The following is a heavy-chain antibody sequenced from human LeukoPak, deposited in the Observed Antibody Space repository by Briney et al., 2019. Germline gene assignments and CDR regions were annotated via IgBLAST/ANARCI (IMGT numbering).Heavy chain of an antibody. J-gene: IGHJ4*02. V-gene: IGHV4-38-2*02. CDR1: GYSISSGYY. D-gene: IGHD3/OR15-3a*01. CDR2: INHSGST. CDR3: ARQTGSGLFILP. Sequence: SETLSLTCTVSGYSISSGYYWSWIRQPPGKGLEWIGEINHSGSTNYNPSLKSRVTISVDTSKNQFSLRLTSVTAADTAVYYCARQTGSGLFILPGGQGTLVTVSS.